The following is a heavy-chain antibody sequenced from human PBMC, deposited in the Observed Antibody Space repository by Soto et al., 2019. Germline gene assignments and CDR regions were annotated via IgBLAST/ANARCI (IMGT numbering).Heavy chain of an antibody. CDR3: ASSVVPAAIFDY. D-gene: IGHD2-2*01. CDR2: IKQDGSEK. V-gene: IGHV3-7*03. Sequence: EVQLVESGGGLVQPGGSLRLSCAASGFTFSSYWMSWVRQAPGKGLEWVANIKQDGSEKYYVDSVKGRFTISRDNAKNSLYLQMNSLRAEDTAMYYCASSVVPAAIFDYWGQGTLVTVSS. J-gene: IGHJ4*02. CDR1: GFTFSSYW.